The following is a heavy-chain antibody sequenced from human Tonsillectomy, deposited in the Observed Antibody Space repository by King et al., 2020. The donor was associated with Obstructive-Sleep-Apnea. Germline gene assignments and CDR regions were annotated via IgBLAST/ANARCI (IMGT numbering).Heavy chain of an antibody. CDR3: ARGSGFDY. CDR2: INPNSGGT. CDR1: GYTFTDYY. V-gene: IGHV1-2*02. Sequence: VQLVESGAEVKKPGASVKVSCKASGYTFTDYYMHWVRQAPGHGLELMGWINPNSGGTNYAQKFQGRVTMTRDTSISPAYMEVTRLRSDDTAVYYCARGSGFDYWGQGTLVTVS. J-gene: IGHJ4*02. D-gene: IGHD7-27*01.